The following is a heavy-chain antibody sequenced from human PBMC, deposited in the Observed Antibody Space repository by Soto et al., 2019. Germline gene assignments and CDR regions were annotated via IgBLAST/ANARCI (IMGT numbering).Heavy chain of an antibody. D-gene: IGHD3-10*01. V-gene: IGHV3-53*02. CDR1: GFSVSRNY. Sequence: QLVETGGGLIQPGTSLTLSCAASGFSVSRNYMTWVRQAPGKGLEWVSFVYSGGATFYADSVKGRFILSRDDSQNTMYLQMNNLRAEHTAVYYCARVPGRLWGRGTLVPVAS. CDR2: VYSGGAT. J-gene: IGHJ4*02. CDR3: ARVPGRL.